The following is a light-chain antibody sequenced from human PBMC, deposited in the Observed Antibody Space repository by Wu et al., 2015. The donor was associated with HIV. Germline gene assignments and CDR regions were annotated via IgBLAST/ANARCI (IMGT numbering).Light chain of an antibody. CDR2: GAS. Sequence: EIVMTQSPATLSVSPGERATLSCRASQSVSSNLAWYQQKPGQAPRLLIFGASIRATGIPARFSGSGSGTDFTLTFSSMQSEDFAVYYCQQHANWPLTFGQGTRLEI. J-gene: IGKJ5*01. CDR1: QSVSSN. V-gene: IGKV3-15*01. CDR3: QQHANWPLT.